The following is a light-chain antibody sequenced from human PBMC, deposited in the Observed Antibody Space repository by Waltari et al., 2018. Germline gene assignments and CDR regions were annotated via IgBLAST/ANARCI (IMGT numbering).Light chain of an antibody. J-gene: IGKJ1*01. CDR2: AAS. Sequence: EIVLTQSPGTLSLSPGERATLSCRAGQSVGRSLAWYQQKPGQAPRLLIYAASSRATGIPDRFSGSGSGTDVSLTISRLEPEYFAVYYCQHYVRLPATYGQGTKVEIK. V-gene: IGKV3-20*01. CDR1: QSVGRS. CDR3: QHYVRLPAT.